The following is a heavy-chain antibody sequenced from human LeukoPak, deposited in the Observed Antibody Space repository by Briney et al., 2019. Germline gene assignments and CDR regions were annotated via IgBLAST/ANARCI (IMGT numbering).Heavy chain of an antibody. CDR3: ARAYKSLSRIAAAGTYDY. J-gene: IGHJ4*02. D-gene: IGHD6-13*01. V-gene: IGHV1-8*01. Sequence: ASVKVSCKASGYTFTSYDINWVRQATGQGLEWMGWMNPNSGNTGYAQKFQGRVTMTRDTSISTAYMELSRLRSDDTAVYYCARAYKSLSRIAAAGTYDYWGQGTLVTVSS. CDR2: MNPNSGNT. CDR1: GYTFTSYD.